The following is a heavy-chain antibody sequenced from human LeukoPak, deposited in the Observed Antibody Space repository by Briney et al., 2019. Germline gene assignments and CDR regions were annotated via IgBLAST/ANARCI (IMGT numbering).Heavy chain of an antibody. CDR2: ISSSGSTI. V-gene: IGHV3-48*04. J-gene: IGHJ6*02. Sequence: PGGSLRLSCAASGFTFSGYPIHWVRQAPGKGLEWVSYISSSGSTIYYADSVKGRFTISRDNAKNSLYLQMNSLRAEDTAVYYCARDDPDYYGMDVWGQGTTVTVSS. CDR3: ARDDPDYYGMDV. CDR1: GFTFSGYP.